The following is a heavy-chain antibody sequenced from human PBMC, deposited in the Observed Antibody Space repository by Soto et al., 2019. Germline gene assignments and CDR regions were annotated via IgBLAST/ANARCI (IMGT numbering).Heavy chain of an antibody. CDR3: ASCSSGWGIDY. J-gene: IGHJ4*02. CDR2: INHSGST. D-gene: IGHD6-19*01. V-gene: IGHV4-34*01. Sequence: TLSLTCAVYGGSFSGYYWSWIRQPPGKGLEWIGEINHSGSTNYNPSLKSRVTISVDTSKNQFSLKLSSVTAADTAVYYCASCSSGWGIDYWGQGTLVTVSS. CDR1: GGSFSGYY.